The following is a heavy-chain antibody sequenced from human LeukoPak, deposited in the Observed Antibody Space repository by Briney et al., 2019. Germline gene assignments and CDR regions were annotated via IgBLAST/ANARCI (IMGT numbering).Heavy chain of an antibody. V-gene: IGHV4-59*01. Sequence: SETLCLTCTVSGGSFNGYYWSWIRQPPEKGLEWIGYIYYRGSTNYNPSLKSRVTISVDSSKNQFSLKLSSVTAADTAVYYCARADYDTSAYYYTFDYWGQGTLVTVSS. CDR2: IYYRGST. CDR3: ARADYDTSAYYYTFDY. D-gene: IGHD3-22*01. J-gene: IGHJ4*02. CDR1: GGSFNGYY.